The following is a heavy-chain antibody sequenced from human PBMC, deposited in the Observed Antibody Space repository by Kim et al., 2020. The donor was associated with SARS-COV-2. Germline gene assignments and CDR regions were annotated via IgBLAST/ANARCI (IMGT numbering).Heavy chain of an antibody. J-gene: IGHJ4*02. CDR2: IYYSGST. D-gene: IGHD6-13*01. CDR1: GGSISSYY. V-gene: IGHV4-59*01. Sequence: SETLSLTCTVSGGSISSYYWSWIRQPPGKGLEWIGYIYYSGSTNYNPSLKSRVTISVDTSKNQFSLKLSSVTAADTAMYYCARFISWFYAPAGPSNYIDYWGQGTLVTVSS. CDR3: ARFISWFYAPAGPSNYIDY.